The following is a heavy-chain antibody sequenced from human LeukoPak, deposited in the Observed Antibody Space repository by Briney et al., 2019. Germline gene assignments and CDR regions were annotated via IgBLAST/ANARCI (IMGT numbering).Heavy chain of an antibody. J-gene: IGHJ4*02. Sequence: PSETLSLTCTVSGGSISSGGYYWSWIRQHPGQGLEWFVYIYYSGSTYYNPSLKSRVTISVDTSKNQFSLKLSSVTTADPAVYYCARDITTGADYWGQGTLVTV. D-gene: IGHD1-1*01. CDR2: IYYSGST. V-gene: IGHV4-31*03. CDR1: GGSISSGGYY. CDR3: ARDITTGADY.